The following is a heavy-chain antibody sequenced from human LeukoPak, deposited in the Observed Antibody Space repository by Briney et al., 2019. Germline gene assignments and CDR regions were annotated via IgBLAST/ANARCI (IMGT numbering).Heavy chain of an antibody. CDR1: GGTFSSYA. J-gene: IGHJ4*02. CDR3: ARDGTTVTTNYDY. D-gene: IGHD4-17*01. V-gene: IGHV1-69*04. CDR2: IIPILGIA. Sequence: GASVKVSCKASGGTFSSYAISWVRQAPGQGLEWMGRIIPILGIANYAQKFQGRVTITADKSTSTAYMELSSLRSEDTAVYYCARDGTTVTTNYDYWGQGTLVTVSS.